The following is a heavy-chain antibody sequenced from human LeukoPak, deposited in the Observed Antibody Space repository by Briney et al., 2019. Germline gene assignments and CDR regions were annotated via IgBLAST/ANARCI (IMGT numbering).Heavy chain of an antibody. CDR1: GGSISSYY. J-gene: IGHJ4*02. CDR3: AITLWYKKNYFDY. Sequence: SETLSLTCTVSGGSISSYYWSWIRQPPGKGLEWIGYIYYSGSTNYNPSLKSRVTISVDTSKNQFSLKLSSVTAADTAVYYCAITLWYKKNYFDYWGQGTLVTVSS. V-gene: IGHV4-59*01. CDR2: IYYSGST. D-gene: IGHD1-1*01.